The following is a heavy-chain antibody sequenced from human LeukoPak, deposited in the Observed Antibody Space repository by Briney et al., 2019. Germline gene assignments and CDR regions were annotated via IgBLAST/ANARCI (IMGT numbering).Heavy chain of an antibody. D-gene: IGHD4-17*01. V-gene: IGHV3-66*02. CDR2: IYSGGST. J-gene: IGHJ4*02. CDR3: AREHYGDTEYFDY. Sequence: PGGSLRLSCAASGFTVSSNYMSWVRQAPGKGLEWVSVIYSGGSTYYADSVKGRFTISGDNSKNTLYLQMNSLRAEDTAVYYCAREHYGDTEYFDYWGQGTLVTVSS. CDR1: GFTVSSNY.